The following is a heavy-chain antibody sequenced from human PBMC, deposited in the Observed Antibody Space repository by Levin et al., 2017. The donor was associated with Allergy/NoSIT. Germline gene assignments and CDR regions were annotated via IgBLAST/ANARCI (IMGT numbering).Heavy chain of an antibody. J-gene: IGHJ4*02. V-gene: IGHV4-34*01. Sequence: GSLRLSCAVYGGSFSGYYWTWIRQPPGKGLEWIGEISHSGNTNYSPSLKSRLTITVDMSKTQFSLTLSSVTAADTAVYYCARVEYSHGYLLDYWGQGTLVTVAS. CDR2: ISHSGNT. D-gene: IGHD5-18*01. CDR1: GGSFSGYY. CDR3: ARVEYSHGYLLDY.